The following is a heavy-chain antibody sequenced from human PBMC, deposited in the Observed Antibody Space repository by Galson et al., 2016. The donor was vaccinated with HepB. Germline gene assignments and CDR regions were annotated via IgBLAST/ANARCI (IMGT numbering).Heavy chain of an antibody. CDR1: GFSFRIYD. V-gene: IGHV3-23*01. Sequence: SLRLSCAASGFSFRIYDMNWVRQVPGKGLEWVSGISGSGDTTYYADSVKGRFIISSDNSKNTVYLQMNSLRADDTAVYCCAKDLQLWFTIDNWGQGTLVTVSS. J-gene: IGHJ4*02. CDR3: AKDLQLWFTIDN. CDR2: ISGSGDTT. D-gene: IGHD5-18*01.